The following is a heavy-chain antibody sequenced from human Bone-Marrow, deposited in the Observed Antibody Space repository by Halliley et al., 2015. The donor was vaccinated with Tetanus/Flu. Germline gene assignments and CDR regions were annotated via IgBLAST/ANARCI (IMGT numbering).Heavy chain of an antibody. V-gene: IGHV4-59*08. D-gene: IGHD4-17*01. Sequence: RGLDFMGYLYYRGSTNYNPPPKGRVPISVDRSKNQVSLKLTSVTAADTAMYFCARFYGGFDYWGQGTLVPVSS. CDR2: LYYRGST. J-gene: IGHJ4*02. CDR3: ARFYGGFDY.